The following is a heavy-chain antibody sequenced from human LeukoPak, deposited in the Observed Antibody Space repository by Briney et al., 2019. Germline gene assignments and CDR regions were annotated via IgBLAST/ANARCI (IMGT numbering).Heavy chain of an antibody. D-gene: IGHD6-13*01. J-gene: IGHJ4*02. V-gene: IGHV4-39*07. Sequence: PSETLSLTCTVSGGSISSSSYYWGWIRQPPGKGLEWIGSIYYSGSTYYNPSLKSRVTISVDTSKNQFSLKLSSVTAADTAVYYCARVGDSSSLAFDYWGQGTLVTVSS. CDR2: IYYSGST. CDR3: ARVGDSSSLAFDY. CDR1: GGSISSSSYY.